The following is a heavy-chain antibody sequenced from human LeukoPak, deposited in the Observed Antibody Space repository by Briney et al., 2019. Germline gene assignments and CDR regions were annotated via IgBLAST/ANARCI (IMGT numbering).Heavy chain of an antibody. Sequence: GGSLRLSCAASGFTFSSYWMHWVCQAPGKGLVWVSSINSDGSNTTYADSVKGRFTISRDNAKNTLYVQMNSLRVEDTAVYYCARTAYSWSHHDYWGQGTLVTVSS. CDR1: GFTFSSYW. V-gene: IGHV3-74*01. D-gene: IGHD1-26*01. J-gene: IGHJ4*02. CDR3: ARTAYSWSHHDY. CDR2: INSDGSNT.